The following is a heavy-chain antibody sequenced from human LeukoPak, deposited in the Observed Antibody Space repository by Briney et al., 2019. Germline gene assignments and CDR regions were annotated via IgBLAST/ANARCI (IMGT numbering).Heavy chain of an antibody. CDR2: FDPEDGET. CDR1: GYTLTELS. CDR3: ARAASVYYYGSGSYAMGY. D-gene: IGHD3-10*01. Sequence: ASVKVSCKVSGYTLTELSMHWVRQAPGKGLEWMGGFDPEDGETIYAQKFQGRVTITRNTSISTAYMELSSLRSEDTAVYYCARAASVYYYGSGSYAMGYWGQGTLVTVSS. J-gene: IGHJ4*02. V-gene: IGHV1-24*01.